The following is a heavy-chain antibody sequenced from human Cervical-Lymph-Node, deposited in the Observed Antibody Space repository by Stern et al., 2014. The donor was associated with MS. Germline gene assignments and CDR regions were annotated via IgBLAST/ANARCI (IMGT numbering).Heavy chain of an antibody. CDR2: ISHIFGTA. CDR1: GGTLRSYV. D-gene: IGHD3-16*01. Sequence: QVQLVQPGAEVKKSGSSVKVSCKASGGTLRSYVITWARQASGQGPAWMGEISHIFGTATYAQQFQGRVTITADEYTSTVYMELSSLRSEDTAVYYCARNVGDTTLGHWGQGSQVIVSS. V-gene: IGHV1-69*01. J-gene: IGHJ4*02. CDR3: ARNVGDTTLGH.